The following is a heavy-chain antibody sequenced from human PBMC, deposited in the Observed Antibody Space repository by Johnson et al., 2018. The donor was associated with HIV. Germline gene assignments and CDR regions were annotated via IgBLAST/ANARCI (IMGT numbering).Heavy chain of an antibody. Sequence: VQLVESGGGLVQPGGSLRLSCAASGFTFSSYWMSWVRQAPGKGLEWVANIKQDGSETYYVDSVKGRFTISRDNAKNSLYLQMNSLRAEDTAVYYFTTAIVVVPAAIFIGGGDRSPDAFDIWGQGTMVTVSS. CDR1: GFTFSSYW. J-gene: IGHJ3*02. V-gene: IGHV3-7*05. CDR2: IKQDGSET. D-gene: IGHD2-2*01. CDR3: TTAIVVVPAAIFIGGGDRSPDAFDI.